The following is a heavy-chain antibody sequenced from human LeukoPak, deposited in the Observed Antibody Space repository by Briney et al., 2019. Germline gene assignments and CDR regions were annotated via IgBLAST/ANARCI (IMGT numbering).Heavy chain of an antibody. CDR1: GFTFRNYW. V-gene: IGHV3-7*01. CDR2: IKQDGSDR. D-gene: IGHD3-3*01. J-gene: IGHJ3*02. CDR3: ARDDVTIFRNAFDI. Sequence: QPGGSLRLSCAASGFTFRNYWMSWVRQAPGTGLEWVANIKQDGSDRNYVTSVRGRYTISRDNAESSLYLQMNSLRVEDTAVYYCARDDVTIFRNAFDIWGQGTMVTVSS.